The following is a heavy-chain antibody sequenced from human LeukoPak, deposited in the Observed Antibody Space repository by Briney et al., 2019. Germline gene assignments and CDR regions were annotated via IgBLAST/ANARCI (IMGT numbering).Heavy chain of an antibody. CDR2: IYNSKNT. J-gene: IGHJ3*02. CDR3: ARENDAFDI. Sequence: SETLSLTCTVSGGSVNSGVYYWSWVRQPPGKGLEWIGYIYNSKNTNYNPSLKSRVTISVDTSKNQFSLKLSSVTAADTAVYYCARENDAFDIWGQGTMVTVSS. V-gene: IGHV4-61*08. CDR1: GGSVNSGVYY.